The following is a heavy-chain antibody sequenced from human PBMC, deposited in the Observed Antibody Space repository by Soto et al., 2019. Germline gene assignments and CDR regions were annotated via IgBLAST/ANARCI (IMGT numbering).Heavy chain of an antibody. V-gene: IGHV4-34*01. J-gene: IGHJ4*02. CDR2: INHSGST. D-gene: IGHD2-21*01. CDR1: GGSFSGYY. CDR3: ARAGDPLYYFDY. Sequence: QVQLQQWGAGLLKPSETLSLTCAVYGGSFSGYYWSWIRQPPGKGLEWIGEINHSGSTTYNPSLKSRVTISVDTSKNQFSLKLSSVTAADTAVYYCARAGDPLYYFDYWGQGTLVTVSS.